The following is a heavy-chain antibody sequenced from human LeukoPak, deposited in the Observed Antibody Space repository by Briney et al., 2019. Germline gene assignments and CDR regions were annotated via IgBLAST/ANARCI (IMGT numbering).Heavy chain of an antibody. CDR2: IYTSGST. D-gene: IGHD3-10*01. CDR3: ARTRYGAGSYTYLDY. Sequence: SETLSLTCTVSGGSLSNFYWSWIRQPPGTGLEWIGRIYTSGSTNYNPPLTSRVTMSIDTCKSQFSLKLSSVTAADTDVYYCARTRYGAGSYTYLDYWGQGILVTVSA. CDR1: GGSLSNFY. V-gene: IGHV4-4*07. J-gene: IGHJ4*02.